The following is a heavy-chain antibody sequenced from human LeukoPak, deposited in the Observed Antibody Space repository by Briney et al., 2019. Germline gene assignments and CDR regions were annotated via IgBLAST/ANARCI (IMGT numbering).Heavy chain of an antibody. D-gene: IGHD3-16*01. CDR2: IYYSGST. J-gene: IGHJ4*02. CDR1: GGSISSSSYY. V-gene: IGHV4-39*07. Sequence: SETLSLTCTVSGGSISSSSYYWGWIRQPPGKGLEWIGSIYYSGSTYYNPSLKSRVTISVDTSKNQFSLKPNSLTTADTAVYYCTRGAGWLIDYWGQGILVTVSS. CDR3: TRGAGWLIDY.